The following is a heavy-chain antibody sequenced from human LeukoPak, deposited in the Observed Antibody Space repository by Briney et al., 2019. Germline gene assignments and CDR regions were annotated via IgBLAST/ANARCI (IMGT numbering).Heavy chain of an antibody. J-gene: IGHJ4*02. CDR3: AKGGGAGVYSGSYCFDY. CDR1: RFTFSNYA. CDR2: ISSDGSNE. Sequence: PGRSLRLSCVASRFTFSNYAMHWVRQAPGKGLEWVSVISSDGSNEYYVDSVKGRFTISRDNSKNTLYLQMNSLRAEDTAVYYCAKGGGAGVYSGSYCFDYWGQGTLVTVSS. V-gene: IGHV3-30-3*01. D-gene: IGHD1-26*01.